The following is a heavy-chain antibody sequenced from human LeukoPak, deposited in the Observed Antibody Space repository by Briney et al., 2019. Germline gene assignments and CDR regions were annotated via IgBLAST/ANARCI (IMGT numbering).Heavy chain of an antibody. J-gene: IGHJ4*02. Sequence: SETLSLTCTVSGGSISSYYWSWIRQPPGKGLEWIGYIYYSGSTNYNPSLKSRVTISVDTSKNQFSLKLSSVTAADTAVYYCARDETYDSSGYSLDYWGQGTLVTVSS. CDR2: IYYSGST. D-gene: IGHD3-22*01. CDR1: GGSISSYY. V-gene: IGHV4-59*01. CDR3: ARDETYDSSGYSLDY.